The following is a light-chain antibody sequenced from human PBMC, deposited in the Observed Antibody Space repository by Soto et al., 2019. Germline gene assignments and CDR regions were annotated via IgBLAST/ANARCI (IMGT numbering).Light chain of an antibody. Sequence: QLVLTQSSSASASLGSSVKLTCTLSSGHSSYIIAWHQQQPGKAPRYLMKLEGSGSYNKGSGVPDRFSGSSSGADRYLTISNLQFEDEADYYCETWDCNTRVFGTGTKLTVL. CDR2: LEGSGSY. J-gene: IGLJ1*01. CDR3: ETWDCNTRV. CDR1: SGHSSYI. V-gene: IGLV4-60*02.